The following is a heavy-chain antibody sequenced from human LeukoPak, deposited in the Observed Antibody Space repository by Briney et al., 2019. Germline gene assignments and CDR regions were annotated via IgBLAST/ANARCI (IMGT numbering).Heavy chain of an antibody. CDR2: IYYSGST. J-gene: IGHJ4*02. V-gene: IGHV4-59*01. Sequence: SETLSLTCTVSGGSISSYYWSWIRQPPGKGLEWIGCIYYSGSTNYNPSLKSRVTISVDTSKNQFSLKLSSVTAADTAVYYCARLTYYDILTGYLMTYYFDYWGQGTLVTVSS. CDR1: GGSISSYY. D-gene: IGHD3-9*01. CDR3: ARLTYYDILTGYLMTYYFDY.